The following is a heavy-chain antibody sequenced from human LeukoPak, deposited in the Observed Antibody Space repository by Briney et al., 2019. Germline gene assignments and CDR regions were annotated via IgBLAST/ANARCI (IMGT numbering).Heavy chain of an antibody. Sequence: PSETPSLTCTVSGGSISSYYWSWIRQPAGKGLEWIGRIYTSGSTNYNPSLKSRVTMSVDTSKNQFSLKLSSVTAADTAVYYCARDRGTYYYDSSGFDYWGQGTLVTVSS. D-gene: IGHD3-22*01. J-gene: IGHJ4*02. CDR2: IYTSGST. CDR3: ARDRGTYYYDSSGFDY. V-gene: IGHV4-4*07. CDR1: GGSISSYY.